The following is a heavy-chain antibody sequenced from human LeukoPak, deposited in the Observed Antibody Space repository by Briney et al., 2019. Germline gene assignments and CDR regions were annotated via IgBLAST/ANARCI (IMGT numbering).Heavy chain of an antibody. CDR2: INPNSGAT. CDR3: ARSLAGTDY. Sequence: GASVKVSCKASGYTFTDYYMHWVRQAPGQGLEWMGWINPNSGATNFAQRFQGRVTMTRDTSISTAYMELSSLRSDDTAVYYCARSLAGTDYWGQGTLVTVSS. J-gene: IGHJ4*02. D-gene: IGHD3-3*02. CDR1: GYTFTDYY. V-gene: IGHV1-2*02.